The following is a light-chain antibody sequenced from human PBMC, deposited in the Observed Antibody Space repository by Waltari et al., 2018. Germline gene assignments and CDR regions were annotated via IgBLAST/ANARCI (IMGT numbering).Light chain of an antibody. J-gene: IGLJ2*01. CDR2: GKS. CDR1: SSNIGVGYD. Sequence: QSVLTQRPSVSGAPGQRVTISWTGSSSNIGVGYDVHWYQQPPGTAPKLLMYGKSHRPPGVPDRFAGSKSGTPDSRAIPGLHADEEADYYCQSYDSSLSGSIGFGGGTKLTVL. CDR3: QSYDSSLSGSIG. V-gene: IGLV1-40*01.